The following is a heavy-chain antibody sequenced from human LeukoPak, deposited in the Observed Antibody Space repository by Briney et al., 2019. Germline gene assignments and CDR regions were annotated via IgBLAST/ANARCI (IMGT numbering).Heavy chain of an antibody. D-gene: IGHD3-22*01. J-gene: IGHJ3*02. Sequence: GGSLRLSCAASGFTFSSYSMNWVRQAPGKGLEWVSSISSSSSYIYYADSVKGRFTISRDNAKNSLYLQMNSLRAEDTAVYYCARAADSSGRDLLDAFDIWGQGTMVTVSS. V-gene: IGHV3-21*01. CDR3: ARAADSSGRDLLDAFDI. CDR1: GFTFSSYS. CDR2: ISSSSSYI.